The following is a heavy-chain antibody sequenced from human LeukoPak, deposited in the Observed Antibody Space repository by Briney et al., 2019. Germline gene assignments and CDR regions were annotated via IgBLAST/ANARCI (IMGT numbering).Heavy chain of an antibody. CDR3: AREGQSNWNDINY. CDR1: GYTFTGYY. J-gene: IGHJ4*02. V-gene: IGHV1-2*02. CDR2: INPNSGGT. D-gene: IGHD1-20*01. Sequence: ASVEVSCKASGYTFTGYYMHWVRQAPGQGLEWMGWINPNSGGTNYAQKFQGRVTMTRDTSISTAYMELSRLRSDDTAVYYCAREGQSNWNDINYWGQGTLVTVSS.